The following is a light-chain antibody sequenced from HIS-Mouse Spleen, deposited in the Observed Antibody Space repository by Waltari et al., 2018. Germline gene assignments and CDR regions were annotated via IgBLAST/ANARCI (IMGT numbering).Light chain of an antibody. CDR3: SSYTSSSTLV. V-gene: IGLV2-14*01. CDR2: EVT. Sequence: QSALTQPASVSGSPGQSITISCTGTSSDVGGYNYVSWYQPHPGKAPKLMIYEVTNRPSGGSNRFSGSKSGNTASLTISGLQAEDEADYCSSYTSSSTLVFGGGTKLTVL. J-gene: IGLJ2*01. CDR1: SSDVGGYNY.